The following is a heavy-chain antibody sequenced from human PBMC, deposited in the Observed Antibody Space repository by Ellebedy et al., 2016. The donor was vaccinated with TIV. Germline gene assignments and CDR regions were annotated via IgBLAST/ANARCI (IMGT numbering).Heavy chain of an antibody. Sequence: SVKVSXXASGGTFSSYAISWVRQAPGQGLEWMGGIIPIFGTANYAQKFQGRVTITADESTSTAYMELRSLRSDDTAVYYCARGVGATEIWLDYWGQGTLVTVSS. CDR1: GGTFSSYA. CDR2: IIPIFGTA. J-gene: IGHJ4*02. V-gene: IGHV1-69*13. CDR3: ARGVGATEIWLDY. D-gene: IGHD1-26*01.